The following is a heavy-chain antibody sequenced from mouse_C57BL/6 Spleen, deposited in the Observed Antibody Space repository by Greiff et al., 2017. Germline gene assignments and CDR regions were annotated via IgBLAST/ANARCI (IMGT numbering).Heavy chain of an antibody. V-gene: IGHV1-62-2*01. D-gene: IGHD4-1*01. CDR3: ARHEGGAGSFDY. CDR2: FYPGSGSI. CDR1: GYTFTEYT. J-gene: IGHJ2*01. Sequence: QVQLQESGAELVKPGASVKLSCKASGYTFTEYTIHWVKQRSGQGLEWIGWFYPGSGSIKYNEKFKDKDTLTADKSSSTVYMELSILTSEDSAVYFCARHEGGAGSFDYWGQGTTLTVSA.